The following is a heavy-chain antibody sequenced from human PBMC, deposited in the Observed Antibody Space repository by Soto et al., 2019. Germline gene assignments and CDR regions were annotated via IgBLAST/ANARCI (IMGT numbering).Heavy chain of an antibody. J-gene: IGHJ4*02. V-gene: IGHV3-53*01. CDR3: ARAGSGWFFPFDY. CDR2: IYSGGST. CDR1: GFAVSSNY. Sequence: PGGSLRLSCAASGFAVSSNYMSWVRQAPGKGLEWVSVIYSGGSTYYADSVKGRFTISRDNSKNTLYLQMNSLRAEDTAVYYCARAGSGWFFPFDYWGQGTLVTVSS. D-gene: IGHD6-19*01.